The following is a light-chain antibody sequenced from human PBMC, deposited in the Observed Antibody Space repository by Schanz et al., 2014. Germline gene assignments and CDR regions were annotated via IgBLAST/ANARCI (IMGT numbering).Light chain of an antibody. CDR3: QQYGTSPFT. CDR1: QTVTSGY. J-gene: IGKJ3*01. CDR2: AAS. V-gene: IGKV3-20*01. Sequence: EIVLTQSPGTLSLSPGERVTLSCRASQTVTSGYLAWYQQKPGQTPRLLIYAASTRAPGIPGRFSGSGSGTDFTLTISRLEPEDFAVYYCQQYGTSPFTFGPGTKVDIK.